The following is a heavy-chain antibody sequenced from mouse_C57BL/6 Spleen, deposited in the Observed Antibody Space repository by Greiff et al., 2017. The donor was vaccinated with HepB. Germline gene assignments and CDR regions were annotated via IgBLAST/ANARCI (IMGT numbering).Heavy chain of an antibody. CDR2: ISDGGSYT. Sequence: EVKVEESGGGLVKPGGSLKLSCAASGFTFSSYAMSWVRQTPEKRLEWVATISDGGSYTYYPDNVKGRFTISRDNAKNNLYLQMSHLKSEDTAMYYCARVGDYDVAWFAYWGQGTLVTVS. J-gene: IGHJ3*01. CDR3: ARVGDYDVAWFAY. CDR1: GFTFSSYA. D-gene: IGHD2-4*01. V-gene: IGHV5-4*03.